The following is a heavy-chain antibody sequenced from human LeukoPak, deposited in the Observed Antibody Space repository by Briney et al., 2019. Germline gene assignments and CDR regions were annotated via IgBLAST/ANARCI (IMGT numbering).Heavy chain of an antibody. CDR2: IKQDGSEK. Sequence: GGSLRLSCAASGFTFSRYWMSGGREAPGKGVERGADIKQDGSEKNYVDSVKGGLTISRDKAKNSLYLQLTTLTAEDTAVYYCARHLRAPGYDYWGQGTLVTVSS. CDR1: GFTFSRYW. D-gene: IGHD2-15*01. V-gene: IGHV3-7*01. J-gene: IGHJ4*02. CDR3: ARHLRAPGYDY.